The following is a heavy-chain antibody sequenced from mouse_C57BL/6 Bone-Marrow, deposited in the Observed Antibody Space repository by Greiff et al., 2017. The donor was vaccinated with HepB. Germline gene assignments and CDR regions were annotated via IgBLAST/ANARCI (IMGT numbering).Heavy chain of an antibody. CDR1: GYTFTSYG. V-gene: IGHV1-81*01. D-gene: IGHD1-1*02. J-gene: IGHJ2*01. CDR2: IYPGDGDT. CDR3: AREGWVDY. Sequence: QVQLQQSGAELARPGASVKLSCKASGYTFTSYGISWVKQRTGKGLEWIGRIYPGDGDTNYNGKFKGKATLTADKSSSTAYMQLSSLTSEDSAVYFCAREGWVDYWGQGTTLTVSS.